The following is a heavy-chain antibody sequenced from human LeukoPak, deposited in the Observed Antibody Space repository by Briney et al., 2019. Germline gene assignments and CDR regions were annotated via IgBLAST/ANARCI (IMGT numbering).Heavy chain of an antibody. CDR2: ISSSGSDI. V-gene: IGHV3-48*03. CDR1: GFTFSNYE. CDR3: ARLLYYDTSGYSY. D-gene: IGHD3-22*01. J-gene: IGHJ4*02. Sequence: GGSLRLSCAASGFTFSNYEMNWVRQAPGKGLEWVSYISSSGSDIYYADSVKGRFTISRDNAKNSLHLQMNSLRAEDTAVYYCARLLYYDTSGYSYWGQGTLVTVSS.